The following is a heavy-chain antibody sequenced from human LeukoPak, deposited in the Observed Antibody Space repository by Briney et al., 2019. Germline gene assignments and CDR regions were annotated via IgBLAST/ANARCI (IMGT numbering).Heavy chain of an antibody. Sequence: PGGSLRLSCAASGFTFRSYEMNWVRQAPGKGLEWVSYISGSAKTIYYADSVKGRFTISRDNPKNSLYLQMNSLRAEDTAIYYCARTFDNWGQGTLVTVSS. J-gene: IGHJ4*02. V-gene: IGHV3-48*03. CDR3: ARTFDN. CDR1: GFTFRSYE. CDR2: ISGSAKTI.